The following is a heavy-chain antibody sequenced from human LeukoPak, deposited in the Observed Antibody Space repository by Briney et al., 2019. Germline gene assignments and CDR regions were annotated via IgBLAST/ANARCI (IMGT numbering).Heavy chain of an antibody. CDR3: ARDRIQLWLLDY. D-gene: IGHD5-18*01. CDR2: ISSSSSYI. CDR1: GFTFSSYS. V-gene: IGHV3-21*01. J-gene: IGHJ4*02. Sequence: GRSLRLSCAASGFTFSSYSMNWVRQAPGKGLEWVSSISSSSSYIYYADSVKGRFTISRGNAKNSLYLQMNSLRAKDTAVYYCARDRIQLWLLDYWGQGTLVTVSS.